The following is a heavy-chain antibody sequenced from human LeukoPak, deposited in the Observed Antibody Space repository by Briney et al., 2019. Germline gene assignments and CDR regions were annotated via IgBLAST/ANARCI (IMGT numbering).Heavy chain of an antibody. J-gene: IGHJ6*03. V-gene: IGHV1-18*01. CDR2: ISAYNGNT. CDR1: GYTFTSYG. D-gene: IGHD6-6*01. Sequence: GSSVKVSCKASGYTFTSYGISWVRQAPGQGLEWMGWISAYNGNTNYAQKLQGRVTITTDESTSTAYMELSSLRSEDTAVYYCAREEYSSSSRLTLGDYYYYYYMDVWGKGTTVTVSS. CDR3: AREEYSSSSRLTLGDYYYYYYMDV.